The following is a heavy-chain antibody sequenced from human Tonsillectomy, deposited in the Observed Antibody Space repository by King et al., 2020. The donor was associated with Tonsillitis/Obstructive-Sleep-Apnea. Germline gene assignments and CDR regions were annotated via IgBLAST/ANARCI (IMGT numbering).Heavy chain of an antibody. CDR3: ARAAGGSSGYLFGDY. CDR1: GYTFIDYY. J-gene: IGHJ4*02. D-gene: IGHD3-22*01. Sequence: QMQLVQSGAEVKKPGALLKVSCKASGYTFIDYYLHWVRQAPGQGLEWMGWINANSGDTKYAQKFQGRLTMTRDTSISTGYMELSRLRSDDTAVYYCARAAGGSSGYLFGDYWGQGTLVTVPS. V-gene: IGHV1-2*02. CDR2: INANSGDT.